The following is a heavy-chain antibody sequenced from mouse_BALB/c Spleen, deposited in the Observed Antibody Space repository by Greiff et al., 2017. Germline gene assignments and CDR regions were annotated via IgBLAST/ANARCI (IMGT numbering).Heavy chain of an antibody. Sequence: VQLQQPGAELVRPGASVKLSCKASGYTFTSYWINWVKQRPGQGLEWIGNIYPSDSYTNYNQKFKDKATLTVDKSSSTAYMQLSSPTSEDSAVYYCTRRATVGAMDYWGQGTSVTVSS. D-gene: IGHD1-1*01. CDR3: TRRATVGAMDY. J-gene: IGHJ4*01. CDR2: IYPSDSYT. CDR1: GYTFTSYW. V-gene: IGHV1-69*02.